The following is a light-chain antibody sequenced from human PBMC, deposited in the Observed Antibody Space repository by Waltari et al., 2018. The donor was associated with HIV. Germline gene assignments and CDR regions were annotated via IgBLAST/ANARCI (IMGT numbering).Light chain of an antibody. J-gene: IGLJ3*02. CDR2: TNA. V-gene: IGLV1-40*01. CDR1: RTNVGTTYD. CDR3: QSYDSRHSVWV. Sequence: QSALTQPPSVSGAPGQGVTISCTGLTRTNVGTTYDVHWYQQFSGRAPRLLISTNAQRPSGVPERFSGSKSGTSASLSITGLQPEDEATYYCQSYDSRHSVWVFGGGTQLTVL.